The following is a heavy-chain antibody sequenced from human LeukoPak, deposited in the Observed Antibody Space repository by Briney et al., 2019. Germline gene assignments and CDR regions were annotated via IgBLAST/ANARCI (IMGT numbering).Heavy chain of an antibody. CDR2: ISSSSSYI. V-gene: IGHV3-21*01. Sequence: PGGYLRLSCAASGFTFSSYSMNWVRQAPGKGLEWVSSISSSSSYIYYADSVKGRFTISRDNAKNSLYLQMNSLRAEDTAVYYCAREDCSSTSCYVGIGWYFDLWGRGTLVTVSS. D-gene: IGHD2-2*01. J-gene: IGHJ2*01. CDR1: GFTFSSYS. CDR3: AREDCSSTSCYVGIGWYFDL.